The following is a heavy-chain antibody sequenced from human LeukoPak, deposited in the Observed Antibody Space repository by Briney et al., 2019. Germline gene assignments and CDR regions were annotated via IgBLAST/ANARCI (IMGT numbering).Heavy chain of an antibody. J-gene: IGHJ4*02. V-gene: IGHV3-30*01. CDR2: ISYDGSNK. CDR3: AREYSSSSLPPALDY. Sequence: AGGSLRLSCAASGFTFSSCAMHWVRQAPGKGLEWVAVISYDGSNKYYADSVKGRFTISRDNSKNTLYLQMNSLRAEDTAVYYCAREYSSSSLPPALDYWGQGTLVTVSS. D-gene: IGHD6-6*01. CDR1: GFTFSSCA.